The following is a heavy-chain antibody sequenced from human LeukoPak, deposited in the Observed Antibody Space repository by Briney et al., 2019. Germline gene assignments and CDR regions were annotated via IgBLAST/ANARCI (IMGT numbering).Heavy chain of an antibody. D-gene: IGHD6-13*01. CDR1: GFTFSTNN. Sequence: QPGGSLRLSCAASGFTFSTNNMVWVRQAPGKGLEWVSGISASGVDTYFADSVKGRFTISRDNSKNMLFLQMNSLRAEDTAVYYCAKGSYTSTWYFAYWGQGTLVTVSS. CDR3: AKGSYTSTWYFAY. J-gene: IGHJ4*02. CDR2: ISASGVDT. V-gene: IGHV3-23*01.